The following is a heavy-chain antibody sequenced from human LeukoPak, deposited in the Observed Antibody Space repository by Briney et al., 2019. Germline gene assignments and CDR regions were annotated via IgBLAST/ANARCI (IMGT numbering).Heavy chain of an antibody. CDR3: ARQGGSYQPFDY. D-gene: IGHD1-26*01. V-gene: IGHV5-51*01. Sequence: GASLKISCKGSGYSFTTHWIGWVRQMPGKGLEWMGIISPGDSDTRYSPSFQGQVTISVDKSIGTAYVQWSSLQASDTAMYFCARQGGSYQPFDYWGQGTLVTVSS. CDR1: GYSFTTHW. J-gene: IGHJ4*02. CDR2: ISPGDSDT.